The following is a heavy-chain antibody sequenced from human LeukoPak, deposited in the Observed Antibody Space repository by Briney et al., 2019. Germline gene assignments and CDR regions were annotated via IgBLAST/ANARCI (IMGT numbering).Heavy chain of an antibody. V-gene: IGHV3-7*01. CDR2: IKKDGSEK. CDR3: ARIYSGYRFDP. J-gene: IGHJ5*02. CDR1: GFTFSSYW. Sequence: PGGSLRLSCTASGFTFSSYWMSWVRQAPGKGLEWVANIKKDGSEKYYVDSVKGRFTISRDNAKTSLYLQMNSLRAEDTAVYYCARIYSGYRFDPWGQGTLVTVSS. D-gene: IGHD5-12*01.